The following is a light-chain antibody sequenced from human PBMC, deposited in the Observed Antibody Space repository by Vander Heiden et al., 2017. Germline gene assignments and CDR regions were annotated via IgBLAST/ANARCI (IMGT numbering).Light chain of an antibody. CDR1: QRISSW. CDR2: KAS. V-gene: IGKV1-5*03. Sequence: DIQMTQSPSTLSASVGDRVTITCRASQRISSWLAWYQQKPGKAPKLLIDKASSLESGVPSRGGSGSGTEFTLTISSLQPDDFAAYYCQQYNSYSTFGQGTKVEIK. CDR3: QQYNSYST. J-gene: IGKJ1*01.